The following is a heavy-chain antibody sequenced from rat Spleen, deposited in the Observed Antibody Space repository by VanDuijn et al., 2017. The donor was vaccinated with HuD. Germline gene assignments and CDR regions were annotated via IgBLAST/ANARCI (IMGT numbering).Heavy chain of an antibody. CDR2: ISSDGRRN. Sequence: EVQLVESDGGLVQPGRSLKLSCAASGFTFSDYYMAWVRQAPTKGLEWVATISSDGRRNYYRDSVKGRFTISRDNAKSSLYLQMDSLRSEDTATYYCASLTGRDWFAYWGQGTLVTVSS. CDR1: GFTFSDYY. J-gene: IGHJ3*01. V-gene: IGHV5-29*01. D-gene: IGHD5-1*01. CDR3: ASLTGRDWFAY.